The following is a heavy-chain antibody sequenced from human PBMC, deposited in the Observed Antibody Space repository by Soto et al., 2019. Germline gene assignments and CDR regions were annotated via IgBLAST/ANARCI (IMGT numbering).Heavy chain of an antibody. CDR3: ARLIGNSWLDS. V-gene: IGHV4-39*01. Sequence: SETLSLTCTVSGASISTSSYYWSWIRQPPGRGLEWIGTFYYTGSTYYNPSLNSRITINPDTSNNQLSLQLNSVTPDDTAVYYCARLIGNSWLDSWGQGTLVTVSS. CDR1: GASISTSSYY. J-gene: IGHJ5*01. CDR2: FYYTGST.